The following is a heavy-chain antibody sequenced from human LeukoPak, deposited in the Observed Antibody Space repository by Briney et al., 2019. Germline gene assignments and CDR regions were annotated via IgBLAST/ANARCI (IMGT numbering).Heavy chain of an antibody. V-gene: IGHV3-74*01. D-gene: IGHD6-19*01. CDR1: GFTFSSYW. CDR2: INSDGSST. Sequence: PGGSLRLSCAASGFTFSSYWMHWVRHAPGKGLVWVSRINSDGSSTSYADSVKGRFTISRDNAKNTLYLQMNSLRAEDTAVYYCARVRYSSGWPHFDYWGQRTLVTVSS. J-gene: IGHJ4*02. CDR3: ARVRYSSGWPHFDY.